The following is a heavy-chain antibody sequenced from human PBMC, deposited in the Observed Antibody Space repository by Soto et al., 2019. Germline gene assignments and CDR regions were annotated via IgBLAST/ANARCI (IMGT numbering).Heavy chain of an antibody. CDR2: ISAYNGNT. D-gene: IGHD2-15*01. Sequence: APQQRREWMGWISAYNGNTNYAQKLQGRVTMTTDTSTSTAYMELRSLRSDDTAVYYCARYCSGGRWYSYYGMDVWGQGTRVTVS. V-gene: IGHV1-18*01. CDR3: ARYCSGGRWYSYYGMDV. J-gene: IGHJ6*02.